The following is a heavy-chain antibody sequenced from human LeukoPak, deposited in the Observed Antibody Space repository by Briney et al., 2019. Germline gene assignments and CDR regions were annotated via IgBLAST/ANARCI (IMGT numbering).Heavy chain of an antibody. CDR1: GYSISSGYY. D-gene: IGHD2-2*01. J-gene: IGHJ3*02. CDR3: ARESADIVVVPAALDAFDI. V-gene: IGHV4-38-2*02. CDR2: IYHSGST. Sequence: KPSETLSLTCTVSGYSISSGYYWGWIRQPPGKGLEWIGSIYHSGSTYYNPSLKSRVTISVDTSKNQFSLKLSSVTAADTAVYYCARESADIVVVPAALDAFDIWGQGTMVTVSS.